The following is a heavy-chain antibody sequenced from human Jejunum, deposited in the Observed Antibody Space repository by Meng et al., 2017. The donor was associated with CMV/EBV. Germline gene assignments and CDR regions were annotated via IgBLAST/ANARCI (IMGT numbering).Heavy chain of an antibody. V-gene: IGHV3-15*01. CDR3: TTGYRSAWHDGY. D-gene: IGHD1-1*01. Sequence: EVAMAGAGGGLVQPGGSLKLSCAASGFTFSTAWMNWVRQPPGKGLEWVGRIKSKSDGETPDYAAPVKGRCTISRDDSKNTLYLQMNTLKIEDTGVYYCTTGYRSAWHDGYWGRGTLVTVSS. CDR1: GFTFSTAW. J-gene: IGHJ4*02. CDR2: IKSKSDGETP.